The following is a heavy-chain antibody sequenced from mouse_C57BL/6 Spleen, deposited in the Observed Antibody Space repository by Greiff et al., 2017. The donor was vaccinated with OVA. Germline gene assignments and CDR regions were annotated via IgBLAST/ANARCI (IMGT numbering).Heavy chain of an antibody. Sequence: EVKLVESGAELVRPGASVKLSCTASGFNIKDDYMHWVKQRPEQGLEWIGWIDPENGDTEYASKFQGKATITADTSSNTAYLQLSSLTSEDTAVYYCTSLLSGFAYWGQGTLVTVSA. CDR3: TSLLSGFAY. D-gene: IGHD2-1*01. V-gene: IGHV14-4*01. J-gene: IGHJ3*01. CDR2: IDPENGDT. CDR1: GFNIKDDY.